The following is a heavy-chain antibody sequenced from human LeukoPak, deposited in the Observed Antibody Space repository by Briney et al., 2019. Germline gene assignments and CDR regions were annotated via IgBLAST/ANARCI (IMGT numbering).Heavy chain of an antibody. D-gene: IGHD5-12*01. V-gene: IGHV3-21*04. J-gene: IGHJ4*02. Sequence: GGSLRLSCAASGFTFSSYCMNWVRQAPGKGLEWFSSISSSSGSIYYDDSVKGRFTISRDNAKNSLYLQMNSLRAAATAVYYCAIRSPEATTSLVYWAQGTLATVSS. CDR2: ISSSSGSI. CDR3: AIRSPEATTSLVY. CDR1: GFTFSSYC.